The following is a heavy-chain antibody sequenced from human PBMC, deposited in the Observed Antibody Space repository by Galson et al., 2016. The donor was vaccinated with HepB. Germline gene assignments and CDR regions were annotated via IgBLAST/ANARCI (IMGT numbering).Heavy chain of an antibody. J-gene: IGHJ3*01. Sequence: SLRLSCAASGFAFTKKTMSWVRQAPGKGLEWVSSVSGSGGTTYYVASVEGRFTASRDNSRNTLYLQMNTLRAEDTAIYYCATLLSQLDAFDVWGQGTRVTVAS. CDR3: ATLLSQLDAFDV. V-gene: IGHV3-23*01. D-gene: IGHD1-1*01. CDR1: GFAFTKKT. CDR2: VSGSGGTT.